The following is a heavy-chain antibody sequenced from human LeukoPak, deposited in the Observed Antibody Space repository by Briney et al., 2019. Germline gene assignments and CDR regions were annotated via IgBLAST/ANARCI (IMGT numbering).Heavy chain of an antibody. CDR2: ISSSSSTI. D-gene: IGHD6-13*01. CDR3: ARGSIAAADYNWFDP. CDR1: GFTFSSYS. V-gene: IGHV3-48*02. Sequence: GGSLRLSCAASGFTFSSYSMNWVRQAPGKGLEWVSYISSSSSTIYYADSVKGRFTISRDNAKNSLYLQMNSLRDEDTAVYYCARGSIAAADYNWFDPWGQGTLVTVSS. J-gene: IGHJ5*02.